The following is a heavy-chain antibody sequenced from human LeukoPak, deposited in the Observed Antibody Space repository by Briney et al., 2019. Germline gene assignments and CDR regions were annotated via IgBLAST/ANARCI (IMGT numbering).Heavy chain of an antibody. D-gene: IGHD1-26*01. V-gene: IGHV4-59*01. CDR2: IYYSGST. CDR1: GGSISSYY. Sequence: SETLSLTCTVSGGSISSYYWSWIRQPPGKGLEWIGYIYYSGSTNYNPSLKSRVTISVDTSKNQLSLKLSSVTAADTAVYYCARWISGYFDYWGQGTLVTVSS. CDR3: ARWISGYFDY. J-gene: IGHJ4*02.